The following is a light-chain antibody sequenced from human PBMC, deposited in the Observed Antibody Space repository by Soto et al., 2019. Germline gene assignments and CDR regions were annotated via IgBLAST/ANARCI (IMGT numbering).Light chain of an antibody. CDR2: DTS. V-gene: IGKV3-11*01. Sequence: EIVMTQSPATLSLSPWERATLSCRASQPVNSYLNWYQQQPGQSPRLLMSDTSHRATGTPDRFSGSGSGTDFTLTISSLEPEDFGVYYCQQRSNWMITFGQGTRLEIK. CDR1: QPVNSY. CDR3: QQRSNWMIT. J-gene: IGKJ5*01.